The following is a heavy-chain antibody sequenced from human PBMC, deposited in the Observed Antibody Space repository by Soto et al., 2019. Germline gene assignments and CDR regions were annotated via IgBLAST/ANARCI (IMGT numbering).Heavy chain of an antibody. D-gene: IGHD6-13*01. CDR1: GFTVSSNY. J-gene: IGHJ4*02. V-gene: IGHV3-66*01. CDR3: AREVAAAGISY. CDR2: IYSGGST. Sequence: GGSLRLSCAASGFTVSSNYMSWVRQAPGKGLEWVSVIYSGGSTYYADSVKGRFTISRDNSKNTLYLQMNSLRAEDTAVYYCAREVAAAGISYWGQGTLVTVSS.